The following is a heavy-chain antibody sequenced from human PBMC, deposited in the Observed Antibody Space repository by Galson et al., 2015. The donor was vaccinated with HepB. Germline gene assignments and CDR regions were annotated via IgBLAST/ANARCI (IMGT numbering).Heavy chain of an antibody. V-gene: IGHV1-2*06. CDR1: GYTFTGYY. CDR2: INPNSGGT. CDR3: ARGFSITMVQGVKEFDP. D-gene: IGHD3-10*01. Sequence: SVKVSCKASGYTFTGYYMHWVRQAPGQGLEWMGRINPNSGGTNYAQKFQGRVTMTRDTSISTAYMELSRLGSDDTAVYYCARGFSITMVQGVKEFDPWGQGTLVTVSS. J-gene: IGHJ5*02.